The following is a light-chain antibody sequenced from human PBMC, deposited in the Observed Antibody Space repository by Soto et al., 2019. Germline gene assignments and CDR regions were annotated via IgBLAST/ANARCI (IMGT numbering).Light chain of an antibody. V-gene: IGKV3-20*01. CDR1: DSVSISY. Sequence: IVLTQSPGTLSLSPGERATLSCRASDSVSISYLACYQQKPGQAPRLLIYGASTRATGTPDRFSGSGSGTDFTLTISRLEPEDSAVYYCQQWGNSPRVTFGGGTKVEIK. J-gene: IGKJ4*01. CDR3: QQWGNSPRVT. CDR2: GAS.